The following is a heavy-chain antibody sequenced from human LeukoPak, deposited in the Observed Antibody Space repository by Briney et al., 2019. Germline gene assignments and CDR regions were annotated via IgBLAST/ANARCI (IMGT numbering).Heavy chain of an antibody. V-gene: IGHV4-34*01. CDR2: INHSGST. CDR1: GGSFSGYY. D-gene: IGHD6-19*01. CDR3: ARQSGDQSSAWYFDA. J-gene: IGHJ4*02. Sequence: SETLSLTCAVYGGSFSGYYWSWIRQPPGKGLEWIGEINHSGSTNYNPSLKSRVTTSVDTSTDQFSLRLSSATAADTAIYYCARQSGDQSSAWYFDAWGQGTLVTVSS.